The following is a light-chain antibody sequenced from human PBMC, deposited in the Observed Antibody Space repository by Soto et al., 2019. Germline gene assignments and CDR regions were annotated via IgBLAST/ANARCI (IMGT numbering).Light chain of an antibody. V-gene: IGKV1-5*03. Sequence: DIQMTQSPSTLSASIGDRVTITCRASQSISDWLAWHQQKPGKAPKLLIYKASSLEIGVPSRFSGSGFGTEFTLTISSLQPDDFATYYCQQYNSYSSRTFGQGTKVDVK. CDR3: QQYNSYSSRT. CDR2: KAS. CDR1: QSISDW. J-gene: IGKJ1*01.